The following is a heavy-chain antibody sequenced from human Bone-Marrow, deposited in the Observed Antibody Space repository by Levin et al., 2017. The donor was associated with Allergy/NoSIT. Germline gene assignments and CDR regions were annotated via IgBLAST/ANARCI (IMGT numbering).Heavy chain of an antibody. CDR2: ISYDGSNK. V-gene: IGHV3-30*18. D-gene: IGHD2-2*01. CDR1: GFTFSSYG. J-gene: IGHJ6*02. CDR3: AKVGGSYCISTSCYRYGMDV. Sequence: TGGSLRLSCAASGFTFSSYGMHWVRQAPGKGLEWVAVISYDGSNKYYADSVKGRFTISRDNSKNTLYLQMNSLRAEDTAVYYCAKVGGSYCISTSCYRYGMDVWGQGTTVTVSS.